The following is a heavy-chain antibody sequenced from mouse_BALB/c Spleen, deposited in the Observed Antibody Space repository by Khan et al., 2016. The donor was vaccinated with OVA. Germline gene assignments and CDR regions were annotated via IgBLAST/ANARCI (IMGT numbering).Heavy chain of an antibody. J-gene: IGHJ3*01. CDR2: VNPNNGDT. CDR3: VRGYDVFVY. Sequence: EVELVESGPDLVKPGSSVNISCKASGYSFTVYYMHWVKQSHGKSLECIGRVNPNNGDTSYNQMFKDKVILNVDKSSTTDYMKLRSLTSEDSAVYYCVRGYDVFVYWGQGTLVTGSA. CDR1: GYSFTVYY. V-gene: IGHV1-20*01. D-gene: IGHD2-14*01.